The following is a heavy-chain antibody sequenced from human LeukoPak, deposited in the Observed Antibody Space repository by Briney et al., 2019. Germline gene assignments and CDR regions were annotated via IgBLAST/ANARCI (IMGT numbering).Heavy chain of an antibody. D-gene: IGHD2-2*01. J-gene: IGHJ5*02. V-gene: IGHV3-23*01. CDR1: GFTFSVYA. Sequence: QSGGPLRLSCAASGFTFSVYAMSWVRQAPGKGLEWISEITNSGGSTYYADSVKGRFTISRDNSKNTLYLQMNSLRAEDTAVYYCARDLGCSSTSCYPVRSNWFDPWGQGTLVTVSS. CDR2: ITNSGGST. CDR3: ARDLGCSSTSCYPVRSNWFDP.